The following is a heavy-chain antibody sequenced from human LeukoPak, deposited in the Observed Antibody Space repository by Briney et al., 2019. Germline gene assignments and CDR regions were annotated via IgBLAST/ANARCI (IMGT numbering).Heavy chain of an antibody. Sequence: PSETLSLTCTVSGGSISSSSYYWGWIRQPPGKGLEWIGEINHSGSTNYNPSLKSRVTISVDTSKNQFSLKLSSVTAADTAVYYCARGRYSNYYYYYYMDVWGKGTTVTVSS. CDR2: INHSGST. D-gene: IGHD4-11*01. V-gene: IGHV4-39*07. CDR3: ARGRYSNYYYYYYMDV. CDR1: GGSISSSSYY. J-gene: IGHJ6*03.